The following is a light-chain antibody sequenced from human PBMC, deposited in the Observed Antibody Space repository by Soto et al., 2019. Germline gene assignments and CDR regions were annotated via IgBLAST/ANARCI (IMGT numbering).Light chain of an antibody. Sequence: QSVLTQPASVSDSPGQSITISCTGTSSDIGGNDYVSWYRQYPGEAPTLIIYDVANRPSGVSNRFSGSKSGNTASLIISGLQAEDEADYYCVSFTTSRSYVFGTGTKVTVL. CDR3: VSFTTSRSYV. CDR1: SSDIGGNDY. CDR2: DVA. V-gene: IGLV2-14*03. J-gene: IGLJ1*01.